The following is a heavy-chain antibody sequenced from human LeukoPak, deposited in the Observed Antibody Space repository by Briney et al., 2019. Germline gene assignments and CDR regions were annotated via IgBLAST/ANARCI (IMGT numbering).Heavy chain of an antibody. Sequence: GESLKISCQGSGYSFSSYWIAWVRQMPGKGLEWMGIIYPGDSDTTYSPSFQGQVTISADKSISTAYLQWSSLEASDTAMYYCARAGYSGGWFVPFDLWGQGTLVTVSS. CDR2: IYPGDSDT. V-gene: IGHV5-51*01. D-gene: IGHD5-12*01. CDR3: ARAGYSGGWFVPFDL. CDR1: GYSFSSYW. J-gene: IGHJ4*02.